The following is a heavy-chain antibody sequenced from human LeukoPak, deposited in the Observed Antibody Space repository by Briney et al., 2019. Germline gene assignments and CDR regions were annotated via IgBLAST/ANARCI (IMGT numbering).Heavy chain of an antibody. J-gene: IGHJ4*02. Sequence: ASVKVSCKASGYTFINYDIMWVRQATGQGLEWMGWMNSNSGNTGYAQKFQGRVTMTRDTSMSTAYMELSSLRFEDTAVYYCTRGRGGTIVRGYMDHWGQGTLVTVSS. CDR3: TRGRGGTIVRGYMDH. CDR2: MNSNSGNT. D-gene: IGHD3-10*01. V-gene: IGHV1-8*01. CDR1: GYTFINYD.